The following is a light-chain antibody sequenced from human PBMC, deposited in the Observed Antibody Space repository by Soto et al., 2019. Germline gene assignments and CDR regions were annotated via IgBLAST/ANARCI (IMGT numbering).Light chain of an antibody. CDR3: SRIAASNTFYV. Sequence: QSALTQPPSASGSPGQSVTISCTGTSNDVGGYNYVSWYQQHPGKAPKLMIYEVSKRPSGVPARFSGSKSGNTASLTVSGLQVEDEADYSCSRIAASNTFYVFATGPKFTV. V-gene: IGLV2-8*01. CDR2: EVS. J-gene: IGLJ1*01. CDR1: SNDVGGYNY.